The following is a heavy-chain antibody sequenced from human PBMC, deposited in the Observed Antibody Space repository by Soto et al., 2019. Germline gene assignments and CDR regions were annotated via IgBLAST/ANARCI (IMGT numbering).Heavy chain of an antibody. D-gene: IGHD2-21*01. CDR1: GYTFTSYA. V-gene: IGHV1-3*01. CDR3: ACGDCPYYFDY. J-gene: IGHJ4*02. Sequence: QVQLVQSGAEVKKPGASVKVSCKASGYTFTSYAMHWVRQAPGQRLEWMGWINAGNGNTKYSQKFKGGVTITRDTSASTAYMELTSLGSEDPAVYYCACGDCPYYFDYWGQGTMVTVSS. CDR2: INAGNGNT.